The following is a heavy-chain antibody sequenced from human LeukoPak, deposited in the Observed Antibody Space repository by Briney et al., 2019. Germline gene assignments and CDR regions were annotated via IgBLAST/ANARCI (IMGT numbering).Heavy chain of an antibody. CDR3: AKEPREYCSSTSRPNWIDP. CDR1: GFTYSTYA. D-gene: IGHD2-2*01. V-gene: IGHV3-23*01. Sequence: GGSLRLSCAASGFTYSTYAMSWVRQAPGKGLEWVSAISASGGTTYYADSVKGRFTISRDNSKNTLYMQMSSLRAEDTAVYYCAKEPREYCSSTSRPNWIDPWGQGTLVTVSS. CDR2: ISASGGTT. J-gene: IGHJ5*02.